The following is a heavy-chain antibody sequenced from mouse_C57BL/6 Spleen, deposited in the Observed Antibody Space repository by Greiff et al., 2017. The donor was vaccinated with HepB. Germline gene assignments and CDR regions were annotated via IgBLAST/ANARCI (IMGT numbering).Heavy chain of an antibody. CDR1: GYAFSSYW. Sequence: QVQLKQSGAELVKPGASVKISCKASGYAFSSYWMNWVKQRPGKGLEWIGQIYPGDGDTNYNGKFKGKATLTADKSSSTAYMQLSSLTSEDSAVYFCARWGLGRSGFDYWGQGTTLTVSS. D-gene: IGHD4-1*01. CDR3: ARWGLGRSGFDY. V-gene: IGHV1-80*01. J-gene: IGHJ2*01. CDR2: IYPGDGDT.